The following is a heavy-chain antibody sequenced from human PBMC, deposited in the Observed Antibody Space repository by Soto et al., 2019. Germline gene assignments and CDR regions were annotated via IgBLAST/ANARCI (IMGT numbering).Heavy chain of an antibody. Sequence: EVQLVESGGGLVQPGGSLRLSCAASGFTFSSYAMHWVRQAPGKGLEYVSAISSNGGSTYYANSVKGRFTISRDNSKNTLYLQMGSLRAEDMAVYYCARDVLGGRCSMDVWGQGTTVTVSS. CDR2: ISSNGGST. V-gene: IGHV3-64*01. CDR1: GFTFSSYA. D-gene: IGHD2-15*01. J-gene: IGHJ6*02. CDR3: ARDVLGGRCSMDV.